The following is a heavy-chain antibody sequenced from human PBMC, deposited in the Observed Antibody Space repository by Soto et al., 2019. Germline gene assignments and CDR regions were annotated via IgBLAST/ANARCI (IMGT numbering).Heavy chain of an antibody. CDR3: AKDRGREDYYYYYMDV. CDR2: ISWNSGSI. CDR1: GFTFDDYA. Sequence: GGSLRLSCAASGFTFDDYAMHWVRQAPGKGLEWVSGISWNSGSIGYANSVKGRFTISRDNAKNSLYLQMNSLRAEDTALYYCAKDRGREDYYYYYMDVWGKGTTVTVSS. J-gene: IGHJ6*03. V-gene: IGHV3-9*01.